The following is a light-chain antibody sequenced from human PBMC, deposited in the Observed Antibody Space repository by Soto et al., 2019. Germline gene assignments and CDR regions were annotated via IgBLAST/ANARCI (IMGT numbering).Light chain of an antibody. V-gene: IGLV1-40*01. Sequence: QSVLTQPPSVSGAPGQRVTISCTGSSSNIGAGYDVHGYQQLPGTAPKLLIYGNINRPSGVPDRFPGSKSGTSASLAITGLQAEDEADYFCQSYDSSLSAYVFGSGTKLTVL. J-gene: IGLJ1*01. CDR3: QSYDSSLSAYV. CDR1: SSNIGAGYD. CDR2: GNI.